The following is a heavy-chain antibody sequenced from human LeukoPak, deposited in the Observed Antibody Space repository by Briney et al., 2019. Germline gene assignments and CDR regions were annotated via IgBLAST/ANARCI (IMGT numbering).Heavy chain of an antibody. CDR3: AREGLTHDAFDI. CDR1: GFTFSRYS. CDR2: ISSSSSYI. D-gene: IGHD4/OR15-4a*01. Sequence: KPGGSLRLSCAASGFTFSRYSMNWVRQAPGKGLGWVSSISSSSSYIYYADSVKGRFTISRDNAKNSLYLQMNSLRAEDTAVYYCAREGLTHDAFDIWGQGTMVTVSS. J-gene: IGHJ3*02. V-gene: IGHV3-21*01.